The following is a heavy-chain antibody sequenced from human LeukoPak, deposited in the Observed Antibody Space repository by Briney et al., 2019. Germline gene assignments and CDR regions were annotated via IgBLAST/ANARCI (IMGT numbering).Heavy chain of an antibody. CDR3: ATHNAGTGFY. J-gene: IGHJ4*02. Sequence: ASVKVSCKASGDTFTSYAMHWVRQAPGQRLEWMGWINAGNGNTKYSQEFQGRVTITRDTSGSRSYMERSSLRSEDMAVYYCATHNAGTGFYWGQGTLVTVSS. D-gene: IGHD6-13*01. CDR2: INAGNGNT. CDR1: GDTFTSYA. V-gene: IGHV1-3*03.